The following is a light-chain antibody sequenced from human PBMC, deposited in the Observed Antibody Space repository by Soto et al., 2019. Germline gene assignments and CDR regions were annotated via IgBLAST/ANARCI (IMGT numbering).Light chain of an antibody. CDR2: AAS. J-gene: IGKJ1*01. CDR3: QESYSNPLT. CDR1: QSISNY. Sequence: DIQMTQSPSSLSASVGDRVTITCRASQSISNYLNWYQQKPGKAPKLLIYAASSLQSGVPSRFSGSGSETDFTLTISSLQPEDFATYYCQESYSNPLTFGQGTKVEIK. V-gene: IGKV1-39*01.